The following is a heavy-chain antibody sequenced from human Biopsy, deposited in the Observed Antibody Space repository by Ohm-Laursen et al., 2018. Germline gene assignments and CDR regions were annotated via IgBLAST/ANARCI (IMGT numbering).Heavy chain of an antibody. V-gene: IGHV4-59*12. CDR1: GGSISGYH. CDR3: ARMPRFDY. J-gene: IGHJ4*02. Sequence: GTLSLTCTVSGGSISGYHWIWIRKSPGTGLEWLAYISFTGGFTPNLSLNVRATMSLDTSKNQIPLRLIYVTAADTGVYCCARMPRFDYWGQGILVTVSS. CDR2: ISFTGGF. D-gene: IGHD2-2*01.